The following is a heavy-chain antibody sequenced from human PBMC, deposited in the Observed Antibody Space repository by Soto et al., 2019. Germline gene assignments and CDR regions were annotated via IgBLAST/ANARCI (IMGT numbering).Heavy chain of an antibody. J-gene: IGHJ4*02. CDR2: IYHSGST. CDR1: GGSISSGGYS. CDR3: ARGMTTVPTFDY. Sequence: QLQLQEYGSGLVTPSQTLSLTCAVSGGSISSGGYSWSWIRQPPGKGLERIGYIYHSGSTYYNPSCRYRVSIAVDRSKNQSSLKLSSVTAVGKAVDCCARGMTTVPTFDYWGQGTLVTVSS. D-gene: IGHD4-17*01. V-gene: IGHV4-30-2*01.